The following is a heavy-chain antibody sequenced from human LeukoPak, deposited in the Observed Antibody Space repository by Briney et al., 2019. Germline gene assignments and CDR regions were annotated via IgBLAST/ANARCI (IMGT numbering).Heavy chain of an antibody. J-gene: IGHJ2*01. CDR1: GYTFTGYY. Sequence: ASVKLSCMASGYTFTGYYMYWVRQAPGQGLEWMGWINANNGDTEYARKFKGRVTMTRDTSINSPHMQLKNLRSDDTAVYYCARGRSSSGSSPQGYLDLGGRGTLVTVSS. V-gene: IGHV1-2*02. CDR2: INANNGDT. CDR3: ARGRSSSGSSPQGYLDL. D-gene: IGHD6-13*01.